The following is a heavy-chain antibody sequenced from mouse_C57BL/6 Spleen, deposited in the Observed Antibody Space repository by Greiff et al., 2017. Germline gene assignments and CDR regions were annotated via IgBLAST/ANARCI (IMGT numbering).Heavy chain of an antibody. V-gene: IGHV1-42*01. CDR2: INPSTGGT. D-gene: IGHD3-3*01. J-gene: IGHJ2*01. Sequence: VQLQQSGPELVKPGASVKISCKASGYSFTGYYMNWVKQSPEKSLEWIGEINPSTGGTTYNQKFKAKATLTVDKSSSTAYMQLKRLTSEDSAVYYCARGATLEAYYFDYWGEGTTLTESS. CDR1: GYSFTGYY. CDR3: ARGATLEAYYFDY.